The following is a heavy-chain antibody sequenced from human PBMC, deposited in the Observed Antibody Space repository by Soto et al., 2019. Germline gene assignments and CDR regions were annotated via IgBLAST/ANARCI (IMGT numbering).Heavy chain of an antibody. D-gene: IGHD3-16*02. V-gene: IGHV4-34*01. J-gene: IGHJ6*02. CDR2: INHSGST. Sequence: SETLSLTCAVYGGSFSGYYWSWIRQPPGKGLEWIGEINHSGSTNYNPSLKSRVTISVDTSKNQFSLKLSSVTAADTAVYYCARGDYVWGSYRYYYAMDVWGHGTTGTVS. CDR1: GGSFSGYY. CDR3: ARGDYVWGSYRYYYAMDV.